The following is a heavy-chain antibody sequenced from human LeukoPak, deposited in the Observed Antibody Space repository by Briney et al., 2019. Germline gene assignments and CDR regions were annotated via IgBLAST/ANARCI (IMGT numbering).Heavy chain of an antibody. Sequence: EASVKVSCKASGYTFTGYYMHWVRQAPGQGLEWMGRINPNSGGTNYAQKFQGRVTMTRDTSISTAYMELSRLRSDDTAVYYCARGEGSLLEPFDYWGQGTLVTVSS. CDR1: GYTFTGYY. J-gene: IGHJ4*02. D-gene: IGHD1-26*01. CDR3: ARGEGSLLEPFDY. CDR2: INPNSGGT. V-gene: IGHV1-2*06.